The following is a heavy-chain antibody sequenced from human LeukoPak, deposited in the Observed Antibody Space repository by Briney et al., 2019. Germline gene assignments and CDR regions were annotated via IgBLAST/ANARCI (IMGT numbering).Heavy chain of an antibody. J-gene: IGHJ4*02. V-gene: IGHV4-4*07. Sequence: PSETLSLTCTVSGGTISSYYWSWIRQPAGQGLEWIGRIYTSGSTNYNPSLKSRVTMSVDTSKNQFSLKLSSVTAADTAVYYCARQYVDYYDSSGLFDYWGQGTLVTVSS. CDR2: IYTSGST. CDR3: ARQYVDYYDSSGLFDY. CDR1: GGTISSYY. D-gene: IGHD3-22*01.